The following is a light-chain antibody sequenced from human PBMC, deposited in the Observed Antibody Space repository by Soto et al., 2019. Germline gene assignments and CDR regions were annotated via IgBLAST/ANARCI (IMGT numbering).Light chain of an antibody. Sequence: QSVLTQPPSVSGAPGQRVTICCTGSSSNIGAGYDVHWYQQLPGTAPKLLIYGNSNRPSGVPYRFSGSKSGTSASLAITGLQAEDEADYYCQSYDSSLSGANWVFGGGTKLTVL. CDR3: QSYDSSLSGANWV. CDR2: GNS. V-gene: IGLV1-40*01. J-gene: IGLJ3*02. CDR1: SSNIGAGYD.